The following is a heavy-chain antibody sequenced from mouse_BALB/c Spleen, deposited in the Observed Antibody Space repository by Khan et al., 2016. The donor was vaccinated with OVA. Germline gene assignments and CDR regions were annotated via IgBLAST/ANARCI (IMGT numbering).Heavy chain of an antibody. J-gene: IGHJ3*01. Sequence: QVQLKESGAELARPGASVKMSCKASGYTFTSYTIHWIKLRPGQGLEWIGYINPSNGYTNYNQKFKDKATLTADKSSTTVYMQLSSLTSDDSAVYNGVRGEAYYRNDGWFAYWGQGTLVTVSA. CDR3: VRGEAYYRNDGWFAY. V-gene: IGHV1-4*01. D-gene: IGHD2-14*01. CDR2: INPSNGYT. CDR1: GYTFTSYT.